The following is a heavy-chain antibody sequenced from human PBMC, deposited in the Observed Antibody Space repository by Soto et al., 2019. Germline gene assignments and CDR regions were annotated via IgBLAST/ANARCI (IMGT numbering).Heavy chain of an antibody. V-gene: IGHV1-18*01. J-gene: IGHJ4*02. CDR3: ARGGTTIDY. Sequence: QVQLVQSGAEVKKPGASVKVSCKASGYTFTTFGISWVRQAPGQGLEWMGWISAYNGNTNYAQNFQGRVTMTPDTSTSTDDMALRSLRSDDTDVYYCARGGTTIDYWGQGPLVTVSA. CDR2: ISAYNGNT. D-gene: IGHD4-17*01. CDR1: GYTFTTFG.